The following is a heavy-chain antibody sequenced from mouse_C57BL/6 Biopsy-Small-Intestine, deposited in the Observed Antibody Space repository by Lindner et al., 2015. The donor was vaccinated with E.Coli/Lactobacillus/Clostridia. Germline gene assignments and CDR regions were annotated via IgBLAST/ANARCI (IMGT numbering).Heavy chain of an antibody. CDR2: IAAYNGYT. V-gene: IGHV1-59*01. D-gene: IGHD2-12*01. CDR3: AKGGEGFDHYYYMDV. J-gene: IGHJ1*03. Sequence: SVKVSCKTSGYAFTTYGISWVRQAPGQGLEWMGWIAAYNGYTKYVQKFQGRVTMSIDPATSTAHMELRSLRSDDTAVYYCAKGGEGFDHYYYMDVWGKGATVTVSS. CDR1: GYAFTTYG.